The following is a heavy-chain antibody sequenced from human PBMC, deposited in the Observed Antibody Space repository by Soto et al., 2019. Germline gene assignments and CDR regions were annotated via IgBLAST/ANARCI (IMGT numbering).Heavy chain of an antibody. V-gene: IGHV4-59*08. Sequence: SETLSLTCTVSGGSISSYYWSWIRQPPGKGLEWIGYIYYSGSTNYNPSLKSRVTISVDTSKNQFSLKLSSVTAADTAVYYCARASYYFDYWGQGTLVTVSS. CDR1: GGSISSYY. J-gene: IGHJ4*02. D-gene: IGHD2-15*01. CDR2: IYYSGST. CDR3: ARASYYFDY.